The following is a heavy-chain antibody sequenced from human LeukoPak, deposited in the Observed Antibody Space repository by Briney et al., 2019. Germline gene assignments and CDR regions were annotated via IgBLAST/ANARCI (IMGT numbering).Heavy chain of an antibody. Sequence: GASVKVSCKASGYTFTGYYMHWVRQAPGQGLEWMGWINPNSGGTNYAQKFQGRVTMTRDTSISTAYMELSRLRSDDTAVYYCARGPPYSSSSGADYWGQGTLVTVSS. D-gene: IGHD6-6*01. CDR1: GYTFTGYY. J-gene: IGHJ4*02. CDR2: INPNSGGT. V-gene: IGHV1-2*02. CDR3: ARGPPYSSSSGADY.